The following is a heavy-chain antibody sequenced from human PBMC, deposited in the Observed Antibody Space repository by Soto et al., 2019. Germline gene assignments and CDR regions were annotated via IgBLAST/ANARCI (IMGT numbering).Heavy chain of an antibody. D-gene: IGHD2-15*01. Sequence: QVQLVQSGAEVKKPGSSVKVSCKASGGPFSNYAISWVRQAPGQGLEWMGGIIPIYGTINYAQKFQDRVKITADETTSTAYMELSSRRSEDTVVYYCARDLGGCSAGSCRYNWFDPWGQGTLVTVSS. J-gene: IGHJ5*02. CDR3: ARDLGGCSAGSCRYNWFDP. CDR2: IIPIYGTI. V-gene: IGHV1-69*01. CDR1: GGPFSNYA.